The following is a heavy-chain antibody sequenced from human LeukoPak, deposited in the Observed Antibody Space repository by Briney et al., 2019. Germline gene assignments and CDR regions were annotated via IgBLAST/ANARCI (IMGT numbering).Heavy chain of an antibody. D-gene: IGHD2-2*01. J-gene: IGHJ1*01. CDR3: AKDIVVVPAAMTHFQH. Sequence: PGGSLRLSCAASGFTFGSYAMSWVRQAPGKGLEWVSAISGSGGSTYYADSVKGRFTISRDNSKNTLYLQMNSLRAEDTAVYYCAKDIVVVPAAMTHFQHWGQGTLVTVSS. V-gene: IGHV3-23*01. CDR2: ISGSGGST. CDR1: GFTFGSYA.